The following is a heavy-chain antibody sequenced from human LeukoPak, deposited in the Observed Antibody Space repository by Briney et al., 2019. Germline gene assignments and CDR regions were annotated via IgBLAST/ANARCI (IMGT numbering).Heavy chain of an antibody. CDR2: ISTGSRYI. J-gene: IGHJ5*02. V-gene: IGHV3-21*01. D-gene: IGHD2-2*01. Sequence: PGRSLRLSCAASGFRLSDYDMNWVRQAPGKGLGWVSSISTGSRYIYYAYSVKGRFTISRDDAKNSLYLQMDYLRAEDTAVYYCARADCSGSTCYLRRSWFNPWGQGTLVTVSS. CDR1: GFRLSDYD. CDR3: ARADCSGSTCYLRRSWFNP.